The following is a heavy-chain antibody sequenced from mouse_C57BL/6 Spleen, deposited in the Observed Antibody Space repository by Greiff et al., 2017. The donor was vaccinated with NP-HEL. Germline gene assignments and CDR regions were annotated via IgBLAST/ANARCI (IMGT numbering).Heavy chain of an antibody. J-gene: IGHJ1*03. V-gene: IGHV5-17*01. CDR3: AKDYYGSRGRYFDV. CDR2: ISSGSSTI. CDR1: GFTFSDYG. Sequence: EVKLVESGGGLVKPGGSLKLSCAASGFTFSDYGMHWVRQAPEKGLEWVAYISSGSSTIYYADTVKGRFTISRDNAKNTLFLQMTSLRSEDTAMYYCAKDYYGSRGRYFDVWGTGTTVTVSS. D-gene: IGHD1-1*01.